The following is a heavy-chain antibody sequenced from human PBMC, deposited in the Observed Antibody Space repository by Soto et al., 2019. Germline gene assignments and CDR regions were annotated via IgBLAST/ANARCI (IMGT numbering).Heavy chain of an antibody. CDR1: GYSFTDYH. CDR2: INPKSGGT. CDR3: ARGHSTDCSNSLCSFFYQHDMNV. J-gene: IGHJ6*02. Sequence: ASVKVSCKASGYSFTDYHIHWVRQAPGQGLEWLGRINPKSGGTSTAQKFQGWVTMTTDTSISTASMELTRLTSDDTAIYYCARGHSTDCSNSLCSFFYQHDMNVCGQGTTVTVSS. V-gene: IGHV1-2*04. D-gene: IGHD2-8*01.